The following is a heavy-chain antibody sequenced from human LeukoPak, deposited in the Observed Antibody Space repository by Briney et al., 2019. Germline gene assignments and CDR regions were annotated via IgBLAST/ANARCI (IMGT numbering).Heavy chain of an antibody. CDR3: ARGRAYCGGDCYSGWFDP. V-gene: IGHV3-48*02. CDR1: GFTFSKYS. Sequence: PGGPLRLSCAASGFTFSKYSMNWVRQAPGKGLEWVSYISSSSSTIYYADSVKGRFAFSRDNAKNSLFLQMNSLRDEDTAVYYCARGRAYCGGDCYSGWFDPWGQGTLVTVSS. J-gene: IGHJ5*02. D-gene: IGHD2-21*02. CDR2: ISSSSSTI.